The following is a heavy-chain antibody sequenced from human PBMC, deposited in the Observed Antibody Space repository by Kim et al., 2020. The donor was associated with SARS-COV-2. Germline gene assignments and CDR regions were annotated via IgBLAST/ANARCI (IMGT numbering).Heavy chain of an antibody. Sequence: GGSLRLSCAASGFTFRSYSMSWVRQGPGKGLEWVANIKQDGTTTYYVDSVKGRFTIFRDNAQNSLHLLMNSLRVEDTAVYYCARRKISSLRWWSDDSDGSDDQRHHFDIWGQGTMVTVSS. V-gene: IGHV3-7*01. CDR3: ARRKISSLRWWSDDSDGSDDQRHHFDI. J-gene: IGHJ3*02. CDR2: IKQDGTTT. D-gene: IGHD2-15*01. CDR1: GFTFRSYS.